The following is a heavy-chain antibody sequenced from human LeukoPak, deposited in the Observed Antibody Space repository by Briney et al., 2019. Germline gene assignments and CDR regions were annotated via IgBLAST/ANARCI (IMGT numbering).Heavy chain of an antibody. CDR1: GYTFTSYG. D-gene: IGHD5/OR15-5a*01. CDR3: ARDLRYWFDP. V-gene: IGHV1-18*04. Sequence: EPSVKVSCKASGYTFTSYGISWVRQAPGQGLEWMGWISAYNGNTNYAQKLQGRVTMPTDTSTSTAYMELRSLRSDDTAVYYCARDLRYWFDPWGQGTLVTVSS. CDR2: ISAYNGNT. J-gene: IGHJ5*02.